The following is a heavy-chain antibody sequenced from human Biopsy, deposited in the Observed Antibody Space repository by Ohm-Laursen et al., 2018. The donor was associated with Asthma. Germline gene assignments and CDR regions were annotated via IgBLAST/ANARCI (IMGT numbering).Heavy chain of an antibody. J-gene: IGHJ3*01. D-gene: IGHD3-9*01. CDR1: GYNFISFA. Sequence: ASVKVSCKASGYNFISFAIHWVRQAPGQRLECMGWVNTGNGDTKYSQKFQGRVTITRDTSASTAYMELRSLRSEDTATYYCARTYYDFLTGQVKDVFGVWGQGTMATVSS. V-gene: IGHV1-3*04. CDR2: VNTGNGDT. CDR3: ARTYYDFLTGQVKDVFGV.